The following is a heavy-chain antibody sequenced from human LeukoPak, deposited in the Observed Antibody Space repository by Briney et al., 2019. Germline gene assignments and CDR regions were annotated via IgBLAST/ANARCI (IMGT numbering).Heavy chain of an antibody. Sequence: AETLSLTCAVSGYSISSGRYWGWVRQPPGKGLEWIGSLSHSGSIYYNPSLESRVTKSVDTPKNQFSLRLSSVTAADTAVYHCVRQRYVYGYCDSWGPGTLVTVSS. V-gene: IGHV4-38-2*01. J-gene: IGHJ4*02. D-gene: IGHD3-22*01. CDR2: LSHSGSI. CDR1: GYSISSGRY. CDR3: VRQRYVYGYCDS.